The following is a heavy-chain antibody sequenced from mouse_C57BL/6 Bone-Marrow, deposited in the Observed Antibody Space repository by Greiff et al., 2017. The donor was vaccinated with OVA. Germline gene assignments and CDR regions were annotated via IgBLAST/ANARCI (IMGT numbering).Heavy chain of an antibody. V-gene: IGHV1-81*01. D-gene: IGHD4-1*01. CDR1: GYTFTSYG. J-gene: IGHJ1*03. Sequence: QVQLKQSGAELVRPGASVKLSCKASGYTFTSYGISWVKQSTGQGLEWIGEIYPRSGNTYYNEKFKGKATLTADKSSSTAYMELRSLTSEDSAVYLCARPLTAYWYFGVWGTGATVTVSS. CDR3: ARPLTAYWYFGV. CDR2: IYPRSGNT.